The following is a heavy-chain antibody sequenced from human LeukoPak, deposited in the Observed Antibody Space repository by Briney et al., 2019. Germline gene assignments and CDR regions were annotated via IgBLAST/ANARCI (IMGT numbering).Heavy chain of an antibody. J-gene: IGHJ4*02. CDR1: GGSISSSSYY. D-gene: IGHD2-21*02. Sequence: SETLSLTCTVSGGSISSSSYYWGWIRQPPGKGLEWIGSIYYSGSTYYNPSLKSRVTISVDMSKNQFSLKLSSVTAADTAVYYCARSHCGGDCASFDYWGQGTLVTVSS. V-gene: IGHV4-39*01. CDR2: IYYSGST. CDR3: ARSHCGGDCASFDY.